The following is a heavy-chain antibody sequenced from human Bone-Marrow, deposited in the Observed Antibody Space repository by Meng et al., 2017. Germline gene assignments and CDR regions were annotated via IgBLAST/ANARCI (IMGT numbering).Heavy chain of an antibody. Sequence: QVQLQESGPGLVKPSGTLSLTCTVSGDSISSDIWWSWVRPPPGKGLEWIGEVYHRGDTNYNPSLKSRVDISVDKSKNQFYLSLFSVTAADTAVYYCGRDQGRELINHWGQGTLVTVSS. CDR2: VYHRGDT. CDR3: GRDQGRELINH. CDR1: GDSISSDIW. J-gene: IGHJ4*02. V-gene: IGHV4-4*02. D-gene: IGHD1-7*01.